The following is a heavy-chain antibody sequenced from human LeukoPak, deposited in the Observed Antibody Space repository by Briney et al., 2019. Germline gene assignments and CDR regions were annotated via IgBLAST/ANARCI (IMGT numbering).Heavy chain of an antibody. J-gene: IGHJ5*02. Sequence: KPSETLSLTCTVSGASISNYYWSWIRQSPGKGLEWIGHIYYSGSTNYNPSLKSRVTISVDTSKNQFSLKLSSVTAADTAVYYCARVLWFGELNWFDPWGQGTLVTVSS. CDR1: GASISNYY. CDR2: IYYSGST. CDR3: ARVLWFGELNWFDP. D-gene: IGHD3-10*01. V-gene: IGHV4-59*12.